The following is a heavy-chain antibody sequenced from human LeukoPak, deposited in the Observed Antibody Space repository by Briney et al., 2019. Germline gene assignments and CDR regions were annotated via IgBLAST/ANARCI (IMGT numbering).Heavy chain of an antibody. V-gene: IGHV3-23*01. CDR1: GFTFSSYA. J-gene: IGHJ6*02. D-gene: IGHD7-27*01. CDR3: AKAKLGSYYFYGMDV. Sequence: PGGSLRLSCAASGFTFSSYAMSWVRQAPGKGLEWVSGISGSGGSTYYADSVKGRFTISRDNSKNTLYLQMNSLRAEDTAVYNCAKAKLGSYYFYGMDVWGQGTTVT. CDR2: ISGSGGST.